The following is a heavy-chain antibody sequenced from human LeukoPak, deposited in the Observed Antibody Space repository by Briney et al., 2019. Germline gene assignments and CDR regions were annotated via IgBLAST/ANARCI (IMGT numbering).Heavy chain of an antibody. CDR1: DGSISSYY. CDR2: IYYTGTS. CDR3: ARQGIDAFDI. V-gene: IGHV4-59*08. J-gene: IGHJ3*02. Sequence: PSETLSLTCTVSDGSISSYYWSWIRQPPGKGLEWIAYIYYTGTSNYNPSLKSRVTISVDTSKNQISLRLSSVTAADTAVYYCARQGIDAFDIWGQGTLVTVSS.